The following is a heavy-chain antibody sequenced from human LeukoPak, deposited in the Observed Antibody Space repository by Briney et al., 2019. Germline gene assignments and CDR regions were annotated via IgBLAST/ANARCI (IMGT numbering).Heavy chain of an antibody. CDR2: IYYSGST. CDR1: GGSISSSSYY. V-gene: IGHV4-39*07. Sequence: SETLSLTCTVSGGSISSSSYYWGWIRQPPGKGLEWIGSIYYSGSTYYNPPLKSRVTISVNTSKNQFSLKLSSVTAADTAVYYCARVNTRDDYVWGSYRQKYFDYWGQGTLVTVSS. CDR3: ARVNTRDDYVWGSYRQKYFDY. D-gene: IGHD3-16*02. J-gene: IGHJ4*02.